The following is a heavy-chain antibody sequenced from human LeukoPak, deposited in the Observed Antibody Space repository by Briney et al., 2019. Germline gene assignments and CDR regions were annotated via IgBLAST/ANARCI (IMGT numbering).Heavy chain of an antibody. CDR3: ARVDCSGGSCYSGYFQH. CDR1: GGPFSSYY. J-gene: IGHJ1*01. D-gene: IGHD2-15*01. CDR2: IYTSAST. Sequence: PSETLYVTCIALGGPFSSYYWSWSRRPAGKGLKGIGLIYTSASTNYNPSLKSRVTMLVDTSKNQFSLKLSSVTAADTAVYYCARVDCSGGSCYSGYFQHWGQGTLVTVSS. V-gene: IGHV4-4*07.